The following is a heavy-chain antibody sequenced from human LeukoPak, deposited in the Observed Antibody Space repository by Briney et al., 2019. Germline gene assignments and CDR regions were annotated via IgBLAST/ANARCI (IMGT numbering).Heavy chain of an antibody. Sequence: GGSLRLSCAASGFTLSTFDMNWVRQAPGKGLEWVSSISTSSRYIYYRDSVKGRFTLSRDDAKNSLYLQMNSLTVEDTAVYYCARADCSGSTCYLRHSWFDPWGQETLVTVSS. CDR2: ISTSSRYI. V-gene: IGHV3-21*06. CDR3: ARADCSGSTCYLRHSWFDP. D-gene: IGHD2-2*01. J-gene: IGHJ5*02. CDR1: GFTLSTFD.